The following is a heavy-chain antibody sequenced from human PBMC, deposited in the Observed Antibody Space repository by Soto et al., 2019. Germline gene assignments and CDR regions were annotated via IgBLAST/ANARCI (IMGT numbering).Heavy chain of an antibody. J-gene: IGHJ6*02. CDR2: IDPSDSYT. CDR3: ARQALDTAMVTRGMDV. CDR1: GYSFTSYW. Sequence: PGESLKISCKGSGYSFTSYWISWVRQMPGKGLEWMGRIDPSDSYTNYSPSFQGHVTISADKSISTAYLQWSSLKASDTAMYYCARQALDTAMVTRGMDVWGQGTTVTVSS. D-gene: IGHD5-18*01. V-gene: IGHV5-10-1*01.